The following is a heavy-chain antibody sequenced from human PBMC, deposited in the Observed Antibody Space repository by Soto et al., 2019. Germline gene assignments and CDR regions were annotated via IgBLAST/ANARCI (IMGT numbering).Heavy chain of an antibody. Sequence: PSETLSLTCAVYGGSFSGYYWSWIRQPPGKGLEWIGEINHSGSTNYNPSLKSRVTISVDTSKNQFSLKLSSVTAADTAVYYCARLYGSSPIIGWFDPWGQGTLVTVSS. V-gene: IGHV4-34*01. CDR3: ARLYGSSPIIGWFDP. CDR2: INHSGST. J-gene: IGHJ5*02. CDR1: GGSFSGYY. D-gene: IGHD6-6*01.